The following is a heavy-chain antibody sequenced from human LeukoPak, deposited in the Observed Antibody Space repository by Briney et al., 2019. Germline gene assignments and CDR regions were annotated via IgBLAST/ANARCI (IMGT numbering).Heavy chain of an antibody. CDR1: GYTFTSYG. V-gene: IGHV1-18*01. CDR3: ARGIGRFGELSLDY. J-gene: IGHJ4*02. D-gene: IGHD3-10*01. Sequence: ASVKVSCKASGYTFTSYGISWVRQAPGQGLEWMGWISAYNGHTDYAQKLQDRVTMTTDTSTSIAYMELRNLRSDDTAVYYCARGIGRFGELSLDYWGQGTLATVSS. CDR2: ISAYNGHT.